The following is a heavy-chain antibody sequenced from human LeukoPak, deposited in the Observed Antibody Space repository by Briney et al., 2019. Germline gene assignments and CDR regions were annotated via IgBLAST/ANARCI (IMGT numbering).Heavy chain of an antibody. CDR1: GYTFTSYA. D-gene: IGHD2-15*01. J-gene: IGHJ6*02. CDR2: INTNTGNP. V-gene: IGHV7-4-1*02. CDR3: ARVVAATYYYYGMDV. Sequence: ASVKVSCKASGYTFTSYAMNWVRQAPGQGLEWMGWINTNTGNPTYAQGFTGRFVFSLDTSVSTAYLQISSLKAEDTAVYYCARVVAATYYYYGMDVWGQGTTVTVSS.